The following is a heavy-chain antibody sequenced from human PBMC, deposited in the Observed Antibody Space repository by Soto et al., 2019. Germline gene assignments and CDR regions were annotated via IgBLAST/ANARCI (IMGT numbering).Heavy chain of an antibody. CDR2: IIPIFGTA. Sequence: QVQLVQSGAEVKKPGSSVKVSCKASGGTFSSYAISWVRQAPGQGLEWMGGIIPIFGTANYAQKFQGRVTXPPAXAXRTASMELSSLRSEDTAVYYCARPVPAAGYYYGMDVWGQGTTVTVSS. J-gene: IGHJ6*02. D-gene: IGHD2-2*01. CDR1: GGTFSSYA. CDR3: ARPVPAAGYYYGMDV. V-gene: IGHV1-69*05.